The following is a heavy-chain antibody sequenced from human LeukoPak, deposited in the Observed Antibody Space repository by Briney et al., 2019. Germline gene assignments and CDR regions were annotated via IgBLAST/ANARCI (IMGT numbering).Heavy chain of an antibody. D-gene: IGHD3-10*01. J-gene: IGHJ4*02. CDR1: GFTLSSCG. Sequence: GGSLRLSCAASGFTLSSCGMHWVRQAPGKGLEWVAVITYDGITTYFDDSVQGRFTISRDTSKSMLCLQMNSLRPEDTAVYYCVREQSSGNYRTADFWGQGTLVTVSS. CDR2: ITYDGITT. V-gene: IGHV3-30*03. CDR3: VREQSSGNYRTADF.